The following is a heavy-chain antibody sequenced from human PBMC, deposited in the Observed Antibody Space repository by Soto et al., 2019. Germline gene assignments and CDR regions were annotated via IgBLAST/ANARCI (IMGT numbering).Heavy chain of an antibody. J-gene: IGHJ4*02. CDR3: DKRPGYSSTWHYFDF. D-gene: IGHD6-19*01. CDR2: ISASGDGT. Sequence: EVQLLESGGGLVQPGRSLRLSCAASGFTTSSYAMSWVRQAPGKGLEWVSTISASGDGTYYADTVKGRFTISRDNSKSPLSLQTNGLRAKDTAVYYCDKRPGYSSTWHYFDFWGQGTLVTVSS. V-gene: IGHV3-23*01. CDR1: GFTTSSYA.